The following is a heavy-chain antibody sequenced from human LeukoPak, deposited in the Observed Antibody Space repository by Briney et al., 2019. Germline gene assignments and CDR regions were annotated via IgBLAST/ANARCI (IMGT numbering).Heavy chain of an antibody. J-gene: IGHJ4*02. CDR3: AIRGVGTDYY. CDR1: EFTFSNYA. CDR2: ISGTGSST. D-gene: IGHD3-10*01. V-gene: IGHV3-23*01. Sequence: HAGGSLRLSCTASEFTFSNYAMSWVRQAPGKGLEWVSAISGTGSSTFHADSVKGRFTISRDNSKNTLYLQMNSLRAEDTAIYYCAIRGVGTDYYWGQGTLVTVSS.